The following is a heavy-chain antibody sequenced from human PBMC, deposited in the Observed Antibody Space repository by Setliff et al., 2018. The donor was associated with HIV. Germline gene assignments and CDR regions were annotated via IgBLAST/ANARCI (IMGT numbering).Heavy chain of an antibody. J-gene: IGHJ4*02. CDR3: ARDRYAGEIDY. Sequence: SETLSLTCTVSGVSVSSGGYYWSWIRQHPGKGLEWIGYVYYTGTTYFNPSLKSRITISVDTSKNQFSLKLGFVTAADTAVYYCARDRYAGEIDYWGQGTLVTVSS. CDR1: GVSVSSGGYY. D-gene: IGHD3-10*01. V-gene: IGHV4-31*03. CDR2: VYYTGTT.